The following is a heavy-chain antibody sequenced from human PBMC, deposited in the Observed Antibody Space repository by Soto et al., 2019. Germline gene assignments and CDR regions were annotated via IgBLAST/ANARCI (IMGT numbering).Heavy chain of an antibody. CDR3: AKEQRYCSGGSCCLGYYYGMDV. J-gene: IGHJ6*02. CDR2: ISGSSGST. D-gene: IGHD2-15*01. CDR1: GFTFSSYA. V-gene: IGHV3-23*01. Sequence: EVRLLESGGGLVQPGGSLRLSCAASGFTFSSYAMSWVRQAPGKGLEWVSGISGSSGSTYYADSVKGRFTISRDNSKNPLNLQMNSLRGEDTAVYYCAKEQRYCSGGSCCLGYYYGMDVWGQGTTVTVSS.